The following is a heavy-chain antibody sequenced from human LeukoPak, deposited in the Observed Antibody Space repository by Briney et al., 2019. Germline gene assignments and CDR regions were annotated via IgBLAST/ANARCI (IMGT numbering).Heavy chain of an antibody. V-gene: IGHV1-18*04. Sequence: ASVKVSCKASGYTFTDYYIRWVRQAPGQGLEWMGWISAYNGNTNYAQKLQGRVTMTTDTSTSTAYMELRSLRSDDTAVYYCAREEYSSSSGVFLDDYWGQGTLVTVSS. CDR3: AREEYSSSSGVFLDDY. D-gene: IGHD6-6*01. CDR2: ISAYNGNT. J-gene: IGHJ4*02. CDR1: GYTFTDYY.